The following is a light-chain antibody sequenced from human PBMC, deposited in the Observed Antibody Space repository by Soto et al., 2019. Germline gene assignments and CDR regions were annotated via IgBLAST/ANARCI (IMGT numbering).Light chain of an antibody. J-gene: IGKJ4*01. V-gene: IGKV1-12*01. Sequence: DIQMTQSPSSVSASVGDSVTITCRASQDVRYWLAWYQQKPGKAPNLLIYAASSLQSGVPPRFSGGGSGTDFTRTITSLQPEDVATYYCQQANTFPLTLGGGTKVEIK. CDR3: QQANTFPLT. CDR2: AAS. CDR1: QDVRYW.